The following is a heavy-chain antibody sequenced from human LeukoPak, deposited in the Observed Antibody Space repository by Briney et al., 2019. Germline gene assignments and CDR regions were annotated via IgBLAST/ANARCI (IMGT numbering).Heavy chain of an antibody. CDR3: ARVNSAWYGALDY. CDR2: IYYTGTT. CDR1: GGSISSYY. D-gene: IGHD6-19*01. Sequence: PETLSLTCTVSGGSISSYYWSWIRQPPGKGLEWIGYIYYTGTTNYNPSLNSQVTISVDTSKNQFSLKLSSVTAADTAVYYCARVNSAWYGALDYWGQGTMVTVSS. J-gene: IGHJ4*02. V-gene: IGHV4-59*01.